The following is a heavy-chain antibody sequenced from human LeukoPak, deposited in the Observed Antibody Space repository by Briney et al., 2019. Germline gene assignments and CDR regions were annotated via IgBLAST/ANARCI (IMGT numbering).Heavy chain of an antibody. CDR2: IKQDGSEK. D-gene: IGHD6-19*01. CDR1: GFTFSSYW. Sequence: PGGSLRLFCAASGFTFSSYWMSWVRQAPGKGLEWVANIKQDGSEKYCVDSVKGRFTISRGNAKNLLYLQMNSLRAEDTAVYYCAREAVEQGWYWVNPIDYWGQGTLVTVSS. V-gene: IGHV3-7*01. CDR3: AREAVEQGWYWVNPIDY. J-gene: IGHJ4*02.